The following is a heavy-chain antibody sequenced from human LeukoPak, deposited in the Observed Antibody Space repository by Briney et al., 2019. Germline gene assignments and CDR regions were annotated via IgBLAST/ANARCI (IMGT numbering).Heavy chain of an antibody. J-gene: IGHJ4*02. CDR3: TKGGSYAPLDY. Sequence: GGTLRLSCAASGFIFSSSAMTWVRQAPGKGLEWVSAISGTGGSTVYADYVKGRLTISRDNSKNTLCLQMSSLRDEDTAIYYCTKGGSYAPLDYWGQGTLVTVSS. D-gene: IGHD1-26*01. CDR2: ISGTGGST. V-gene: IGHV3-23*01. CDR1: GFIFSSSA.